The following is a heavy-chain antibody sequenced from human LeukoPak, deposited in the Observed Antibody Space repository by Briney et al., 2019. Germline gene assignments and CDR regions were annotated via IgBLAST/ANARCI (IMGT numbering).Heavy chain of an antibody. CDR2: IYYSGST. Sequence: SETLSLTCTVSGGAISSYYWSWIRQPPGKGLEWIGYIYYSGSTNYNPSLKSRVTISVDTSKNQFSLKLSSVTAADTAVYYCATTGGYSGYDPLGYWGQGTLVTVSS. CDR3: ATTGGYSGYDPLGY. J-gene: IGHJ4*02. CDR1: GGAISSYY. D-gene: IGHD5-12*01. V-gene: IGHV4-59*01.